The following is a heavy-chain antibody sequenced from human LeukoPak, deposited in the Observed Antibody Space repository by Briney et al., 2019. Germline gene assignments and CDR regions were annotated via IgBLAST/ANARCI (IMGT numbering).Heavy chain of an antibody. CDR3: AKDLGVTGYYYYYMDV. V-gene: IGHV3-23*01. J-gene: IGHJ6*03. CDR1: GFTFSSYA. CDR2: ISGSGGST. D-gene: IGHD4-11*01. Sequence: GGSLRLSCAASGFTFSSYAMSWVRQAPGKGLEWVSAISGSGGSTYYADSVKGRFTISRDNSKNTLDLQMNSLRAEDTAVYYCAKDLGVTGYYYYYMDVWGKGTTVTVSS.